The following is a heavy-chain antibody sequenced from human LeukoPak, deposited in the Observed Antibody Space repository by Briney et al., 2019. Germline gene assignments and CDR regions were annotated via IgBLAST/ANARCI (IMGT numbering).Heavy chain of an antibody. CDR1: GYAFTSYD. J-gene: IGHJ4*02. V-gene: IGHV1-46*01. Sequence: GASVKVSCKASGYAFTSYDINWVRQAPGQGLEWMGIINPSGGSTSYAQKFQGRVTMTRDTSTSTVYMELSSLRSEDTAVYYCARDAVLRYFDWFGGEYFDYWGQGTLVTVSS. CDR2: INPSGGST. D-gene: IGHD3-9*01. CDR3: ARDAVLRYFDWFGGEYFDY.